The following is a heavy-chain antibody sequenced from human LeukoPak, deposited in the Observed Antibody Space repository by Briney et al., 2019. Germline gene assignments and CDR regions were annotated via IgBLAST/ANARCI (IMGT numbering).Heavy chain of an antibody. V-gene: IGHV4-59*01. J-gene: IGHJ5*02. D-gene: IGHD3-16*01. CDR2: VYSSGNT. CDR1: GGSMSLYY. CDR3: VREVWGDAGVWLDP. Sequence: SETLSLTCTVSGGSMSLYYWRGIRQSPGKGLEWTGYVYSSGNTNYNPSLNSRVSISVDTSKKQFSLNRSAVTPADTAVYSCVREVWGDAGVWLDPWGQGTLVIVSS.